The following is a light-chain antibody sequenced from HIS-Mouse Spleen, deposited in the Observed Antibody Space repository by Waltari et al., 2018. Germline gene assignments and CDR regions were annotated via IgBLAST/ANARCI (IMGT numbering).Light chain of an antibody. CDR2: GAS. CDR1: QSVSSSY. CDR3: QQLNSYPQET. J-gene: IGKJ4*01. V-gene: IGKV3-20*01. Sequence: EIVLTQSPGTLSLSPGERATLSCRASQSVSSSYLAWYQQKPGQALRLLIYGASSRATGIPDRFSGSGSGTDFTLTISSLQPEDFATYYCQQLNSYPQETFGGGTKVEIK.